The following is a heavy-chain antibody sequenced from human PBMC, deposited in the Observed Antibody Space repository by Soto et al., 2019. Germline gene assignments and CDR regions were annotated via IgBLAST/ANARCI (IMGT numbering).Heavy chain of an antibody. D-gene: IGHD2-15*01. CDR3: ARSPLVDATPGLWCDP. Sequence: QVQLVQSGAEVKKPGASVKVSCKASGYTFTSYGISWVRQAPGQGLEWMGWISAYNGNTNYAQKLQGRVTMTTDTSTSTADMELRSLRSADTAVYYCARSPLVDATPGLWCDPWGQGTLVTVSA. V-gene: IGHV1-18*04. CDR2: ISAYNGNT. CDR1: GYTFTSYG. J-gene: IGHJ5*02.